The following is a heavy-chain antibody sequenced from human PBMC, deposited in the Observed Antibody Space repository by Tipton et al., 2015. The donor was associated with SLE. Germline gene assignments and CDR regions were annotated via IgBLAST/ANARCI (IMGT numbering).Heavy chain of an antibody. CDR2: ITWNSDTL. CDR3: AKELIAGSILTGLDY. J-gene: IGHJ4*02. Sequence: RSLRLSCAASGFRFDNYAMHWVRQPPGKGLEWVSGITWNSDTLGYADSVKGRFTISRDNSKNTLYLQMNSLRAEDTAVYYCAKELIAGSILTGLDYWGQGTLVTVSS. D-gene: IGHD7-27*01. V-gene: IGHV3-9*01. CDR1: GFRFDNYA.